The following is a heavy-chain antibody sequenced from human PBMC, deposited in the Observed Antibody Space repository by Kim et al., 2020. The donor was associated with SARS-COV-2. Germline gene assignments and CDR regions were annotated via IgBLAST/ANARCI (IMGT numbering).Heavy chain of an antibody. CDR1: GFTFSSYG. J-gene: IGHJ6*02. D-gene: IGHD3-10*01. Sequence: GGSLRLSCAASGFTFSSYGMHWVRQAPGKGLEWVAVISYDGSNKYYADSVKGRFTIYRDNSKNTLYLQMNSLRAEDTAVYYCAKDLYGSGSGLDVWGQGTTVTVSS. CDR3: AKDLYGSGSGLDV. V-gene: IGHV3-30*18. CDR2: ISYDGSNK.